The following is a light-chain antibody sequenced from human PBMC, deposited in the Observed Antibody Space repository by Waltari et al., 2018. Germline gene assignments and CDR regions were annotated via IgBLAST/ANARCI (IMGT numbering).Light chain of an antibody. CDR1: QSLVHSDGNTY. CDR2: KVS. CDR3: MQATHLPPLT. V-gene: IGKV2-30*02. J-gene: IGKJ4*01. Sequence: DVVMTQSPLSLSVTLGQPSSISCRSSQSLVHSDGNTYLNWFQQRPGQSPRRLIYKVSNRDSGVPDRFSGSGSGTDFTLKISRVEAEDVGVYYCMQATHLPPLTFGGGTKVEIK.